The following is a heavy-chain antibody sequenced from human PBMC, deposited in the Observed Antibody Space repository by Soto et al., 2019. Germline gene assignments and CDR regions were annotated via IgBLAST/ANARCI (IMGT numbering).Heavy chain of an antibody. CDR2: INNVASII. CDR3: ANEEGRGLKY. V-gene: IGHV3-74*01. J-gene: IGHJ4*01. Sequence: PWGSLRLSCAVSGITFNNYWMHWIRQTPGKGLVWVSHINNVASIINYADSVKGRFTISRDNAGNTEYLQMNSLGVEDPATYYCANEEGRGLKYWGQGTLVPVSS. CDR1: GITFNNYW.